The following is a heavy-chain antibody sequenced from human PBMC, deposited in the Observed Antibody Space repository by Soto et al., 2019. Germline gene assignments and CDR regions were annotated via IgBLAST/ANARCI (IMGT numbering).Heavy chain of an antibody. Sequence: SQTLSLTCAISGDSVSGNSAAWNWIRQSPSRGLEWLGRTYYRSKWYNDYAVSVKSRITVTPDTSKNQFSLHLNSVTPEDTAVSYCAREFPYYESSDSYFDYWGQGPLVTVSS. D-gene: IGHD3-16*01. V-gene: IGHV6-1*01. CDR2: TYYRSKWYN. J-gene: IGHJ4*02. CDR3: AREFPYYESSDSYFDY. CDR1: GDSVSGNSAA.